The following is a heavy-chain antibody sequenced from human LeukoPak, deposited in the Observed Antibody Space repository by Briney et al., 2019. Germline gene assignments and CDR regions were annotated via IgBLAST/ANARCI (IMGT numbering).Heavy chain of an antibody. V-gene: IGHV1-2*02. CDR1: GYTFTGYY. CDR2: INPNSGGT. CDR3: ARDRNHCDILTGYYMAFDI. Sequence: GASVKVSCKASGYTFTGYYMHWVRQAPGQGLEWMGWINPNSGGTNYAQKFQGRVTMTRDTSISTAYMELSRLRSDDTAVYYCARDRNHCDILTGYYMAFDIWGQGTMVTVSS. J-gene: IGHJ3*02. D-gene: IGHD3-9*01.